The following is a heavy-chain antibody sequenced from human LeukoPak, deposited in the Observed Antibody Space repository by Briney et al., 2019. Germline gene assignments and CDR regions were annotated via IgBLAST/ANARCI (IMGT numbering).Heavy chain of an antibody. D-gene: IGHD3-9*01. CDR1: GFTFSGSA. CDR2: IRSKANSYAT. CDR3: TSQEDYDILTGYYF. V-gene: IGHV3-73*01. J-gene: IGHJ4*02. Sequence: GGSLRLSCAASGFTFSGSAMHWVRQASGKGLEWVGRIRSKANSYATAYAASVKGRFTISRDDSKNTAYLRMNSLKTEDTAVYYCTSQEDYDILTGYYFWGQGTLVTVSS.